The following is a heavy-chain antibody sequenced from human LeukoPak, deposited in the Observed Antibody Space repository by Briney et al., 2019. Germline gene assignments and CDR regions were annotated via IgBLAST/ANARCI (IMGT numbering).Heavy chain of an antibody. CDR2: INHSGST. CDR1: GGSFSSYY. V-gene: IGHV4-34*01. J-gene: IGHJ5*02. CDR3: ARGLGYLVVVPAASSQNNWFDP. Sequence: SETLSLTCAVYGGSFSSYYWSWIRRPPGKGLEWIGEINHSGSTNYNPSLQSRVTISVDTSENQFSLKLSSVTAADTAVYYCARGLGYLVVVPAASSQNNWFDPWGQGTLVPVSS. D-gene: IGHD2-2*01.